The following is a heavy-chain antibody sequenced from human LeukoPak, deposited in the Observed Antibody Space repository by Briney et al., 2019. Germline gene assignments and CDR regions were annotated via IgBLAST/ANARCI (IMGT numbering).Heavy chain of an antibody. CDR3: ARGSGSYYHDAFDI. CDR1: GGTFSSYA. D-gene: IGHD3-10*01. V-gene: IGHV1-69*01. Sequence: SVKVSCKASGGTFSSYAISWVRQAPGQGLEWMGGIIPIFGTANYAQKSQGRVTITADESTSTAYMELSSLRSEDTAVYYCARGSGSYYHDAFDIWGQGTMVTVSS. J-gene: IGHJ3*02. CDR2: IIPIFGTA.